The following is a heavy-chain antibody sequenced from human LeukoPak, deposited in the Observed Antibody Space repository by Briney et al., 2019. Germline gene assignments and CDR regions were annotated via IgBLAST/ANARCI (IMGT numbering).Heavy chain of an antibody. CDR2: IYYNGNT. D-gene: IGHD6-13*01. V-gene: IGHV4-59*08. Sequence: PSETLSLTCTVSGGSLSSYYWSWVRQPPGKGLEWIGYIYYNGNTYYNPSLKSRVTISVDTSKNEFSLKLSSVTAADTAVYYCARAYHSSWYLNWFDPWGQGTLVTVSS. CDR3: ARAYHSSWYLNWFDP. J-gene: IGHJ5*02. CDR1: GGSLSSYY.